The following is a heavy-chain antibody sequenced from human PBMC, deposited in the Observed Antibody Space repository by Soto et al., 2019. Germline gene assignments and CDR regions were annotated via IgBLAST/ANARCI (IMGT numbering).Heavy chain of an antibody. CDR3: ATVAVAGTVDY. CDR1: GFTFDDYA. D-gene: IGHD6-19*01. V-gene: IGHV3-21*01. CDR2: ISSSSSYI. Sequence: PGGSLRLSCAASGFTFDDYAMHWIRQAPGKGLEWVSSISSSSSYIYYADSVKGRFTISRDNAKNSLYLQMNSLRAEDTAVYYCATVAVAGTVDYWGQGTLVTVS. J-gene: IGHJ4*02.